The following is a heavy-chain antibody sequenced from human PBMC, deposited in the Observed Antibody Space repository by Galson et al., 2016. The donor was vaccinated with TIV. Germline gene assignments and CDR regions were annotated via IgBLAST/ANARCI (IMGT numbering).Heavy chain of an antibody. CDR1: GGSISNPGFY. CDR3: ARGIPEPHYFDY. CDR2: IYYTGLT. D-gene: IGHD2-21*01. Sequence: TLSLTCTVSGGSISNPGFYWSWIRQLPGKGLEWIGYIYYTGLTSLNPSLQSRLSMSVDTSENQFSLKLIPVTAADTAVYYGARGIPEPHYFDYWGQGALVTVSS. V-gene: IGHV4-31*03. J-gene: IGHJ4*02.